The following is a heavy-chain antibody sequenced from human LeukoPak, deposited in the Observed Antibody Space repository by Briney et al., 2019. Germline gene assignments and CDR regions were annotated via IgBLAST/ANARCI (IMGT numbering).Heavy chain of an antibody. CDR2: INPSGGST. V-gene: IGHV1-46*01. CDR1: GYTFTSYY. D-gene: IGHD6-19*01. J-gene: IGHJ4*02. CDR3: ASSPPSSIAVAGGYDY. Sequence: ASVKVSCKASGYTFTSYYMHWVRQAPGQGLEWMGIINPSGGSTSYAQKFQGRVTMTRDISTSTVYMELSSLRSEDTAVYYCASSPPSSIAVAGGYDYWGQGTLVTVSS.